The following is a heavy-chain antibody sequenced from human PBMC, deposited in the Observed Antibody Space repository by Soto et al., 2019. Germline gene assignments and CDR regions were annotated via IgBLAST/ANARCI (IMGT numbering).Heavy chain of an antibody. J-gene: IGHJ4*02. D-gene: IGHD2-8*01. V-gene: IGHV1-18*04. Sequence: QPHLVQSGAEVRKPGASVNVSCKASGYTFTTYGISWVRQAPGQGLEWMGWIGGYNGDSHNAQKFQGRLTMTRDTSTKTAYMELRSLRPDDTAVYYCARVGNNGWPLEYDYGGQGTLVIVSS. CDR2: IGGYNGDS. CDR1: GYTFTTYG. CDR3: ARVGNNGWPLEYDY.